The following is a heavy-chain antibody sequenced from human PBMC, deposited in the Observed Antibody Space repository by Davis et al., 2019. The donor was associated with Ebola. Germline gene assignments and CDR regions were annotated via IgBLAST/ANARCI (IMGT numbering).Heavy chain of an antibody. D-gene: IGHD3-10*01. CDR1: GGSFSGYY. V-gene: IGHV4-34*01. CDR3: ARDGSGTKRGYYFDY. Sequence: PSETLSLTCAVYGGSFSGYYWSWIRQPPGKGLEWIGEINHSGSTNYNPSLKSRVTISVDTSKNQFSLKLSSVTAADTAVYYCARDGSGTKRGYYFDYWGQGTLVTVSS. J-gene: IGHJ4*02. CDR2: INHSGST.